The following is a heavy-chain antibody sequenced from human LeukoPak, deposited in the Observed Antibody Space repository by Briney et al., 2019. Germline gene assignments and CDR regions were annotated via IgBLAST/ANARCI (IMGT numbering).Heavy chain of an antibody. D-gene: IGHD4-23*01. V-gene: IGHV4-4*07. CDR1: GGSISSYY. Sequence: SETLSLTCTVSGGSISSYYWSWLRQPAGKGLEWIGRIYTSGSTNYNPSLKSRVTMSVDTSKNQFSLKLSSVTAADTAVYYCARGSYGGNSALSEWDYYYMDVWGKGTTVTVSS. CDR2: IYTSGST. CDR3: ARGSYGGNSALSEWDYYYMDV. J-gene: IGHJ6*03.